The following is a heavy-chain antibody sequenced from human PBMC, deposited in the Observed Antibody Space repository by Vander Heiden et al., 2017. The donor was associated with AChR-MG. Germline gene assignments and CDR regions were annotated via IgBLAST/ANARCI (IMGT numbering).Heavy chain of an antibody. V-gene: IGHV3-21*01. CDR1: GFTFSSYG. CDR2: ISTSISYI. D-gene: IGHD3-10*01. Sequence: EVQLVESGGGLVKPGGSLRLSCVVSGFTFSSYGMGWVRQAPGKGLEWVSSISTSISYIYYADSVKGRFTISRDNAKNSLYLQMNSLRAEDTAVYYCARVAISGWFDPWGQGTLVTVSS. CDR3: ARVAISGWFDP. J-gene: IGHJ5*02.